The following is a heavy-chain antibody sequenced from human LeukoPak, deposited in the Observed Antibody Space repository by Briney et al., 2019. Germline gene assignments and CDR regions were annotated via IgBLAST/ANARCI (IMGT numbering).Heavy chain of an antibody. CDR2: INPSGGST. J-gene: IGHJ6*03. CDR3: AREDYGDYSVPCYYYYMDV. D-gene: IGHD4-17*01. V-gene: IGHV1-46*01. Sequence: GASVKVSCKASGYTFTSYYMQWVRQAPGQGLEWMGIINPSGGSTSYAQKFQGRVTMTRDTSTSTVYMELSSLRSEDTAVYYCAREDYGDYSVPCYYYYMDVWGKGTTVTVSS. CDR1: GYTFTSYY.